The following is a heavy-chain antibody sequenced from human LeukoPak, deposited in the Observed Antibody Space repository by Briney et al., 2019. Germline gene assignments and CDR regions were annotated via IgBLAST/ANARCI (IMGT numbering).Heavy chain of an antibody. CDR1: GFTFSANW. CDR2: INSDGSST. J-gene: IGHJ4*02. D-gene: IGHD3-16*01. V-gene: IGHV3-74*01. Sequence: GGSLRLSCAASGFTFSANWMHWVRQAPGKGLVWVSRINSDGSSTSYAESVKGRFTISRDNAKNTLYLRMNSLRGEDTAVYYCVRALGGSGDYCGQGTLVTVSS. CDR3: VRALGGSGDY.